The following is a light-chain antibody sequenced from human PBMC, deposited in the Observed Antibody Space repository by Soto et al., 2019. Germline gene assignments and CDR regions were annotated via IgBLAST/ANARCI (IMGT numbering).Light chain of an antibody. Sequence: IQLTQSPSSLSASVGDRVTITCRATPAIASFLAWYQQKPGTAPKLLISGATTLQSGVPSRFSGSRSGTDYTLTIGSLQPEDFATYYCQQLNGSPWTFGQGTKVEIK. CDR2: GAT. CDR3: QQLNGSPWT. J-gene: IGKJ1*01. V-gene: IGKV1-9*01. CDR1: PAIASF.